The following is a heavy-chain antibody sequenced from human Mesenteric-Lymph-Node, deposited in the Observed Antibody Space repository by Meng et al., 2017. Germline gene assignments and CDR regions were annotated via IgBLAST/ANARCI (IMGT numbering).Heavy chain of an antibody. D-gene: IGHD2-15*01. CDR2: IRSKANSYAT. CDR1: GFTFSGSA. Sequence: EVQLVASGEGLCQPGGSLKLSVAASGFTFSGSAMQRVRQASGKGLGWVGRIRSKANSYATAYAASVRGRFTISRDDSKNTAYLQMNSLKTEDTAVYYCRYCSGGSCYGGDYWGQGTLVTVSS. CDR3: RYCSGGSCYGGDY. V-gene: IGHV3-73*02. J-gene: IGHJ4*02.